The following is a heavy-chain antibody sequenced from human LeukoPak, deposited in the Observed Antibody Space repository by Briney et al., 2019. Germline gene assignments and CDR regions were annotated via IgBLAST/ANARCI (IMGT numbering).Heavy chain of an antibody. CDR3: ARDGEVLRFLQWSNPVDY. D-gene: IGHD3-3*01. CDR2: INPYSGDT. CDR1: GYTFSGYY. V-gene: IGHV1-2*02. Sequence: ASVKVSCKASGYTFSGYYIHWVRQAPGQGLEWMGWINPYSGDTDYARKFQGRVTMTRDTSISTAYMELSRLRSDDTAVYYCARDGEVLRFLQWSNPVDYCGQGTLVTVSS. J-gene: IGHJ4*02.